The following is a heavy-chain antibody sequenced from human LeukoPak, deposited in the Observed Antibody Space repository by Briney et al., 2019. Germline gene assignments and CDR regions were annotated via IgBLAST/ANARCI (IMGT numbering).Heavy chain of an antibody. J-gene: IGHJ4*02. Sequence: GGSLRLSCAASGFTFDDYGVSWVRQAPGKGLEYVSAISSNGGSTYYASSVKGRFTISRDNSKNTLYLQMGSLRAEDMAVYYCARAYNSGWTFDYWGQGTLVTVSS. D-gene: IGHD6-19*01. CDR2: ISSNGGST. V-gene: IGHV3-64*01. CDR1: GFTFDDYG. CDR3: ARAYNSGWTFDY.